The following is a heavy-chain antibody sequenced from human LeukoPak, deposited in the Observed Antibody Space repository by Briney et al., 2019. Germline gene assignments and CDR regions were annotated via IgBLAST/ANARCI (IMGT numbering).Heavy chain of an antibody. J-gene: IGHJ3*02. V-gene: IGHV3-15*01. CDR1: GFTFSNAW. D-gene: IGHD3-22*01. CDR3: TTDFPMIPGGFDACDT. Sequence: GGSLRLSCAASGFTFSNAWMSWVRQAPGKGLEWVGRIKSKTDGGTTDYAAPVKGRFTISRDDSKNTLYLQMNSLKTEDTAVYYCTTDFPMIPGGFDACDTWGQGTMVTVSS. CDR2: IKSKTDGGTT.